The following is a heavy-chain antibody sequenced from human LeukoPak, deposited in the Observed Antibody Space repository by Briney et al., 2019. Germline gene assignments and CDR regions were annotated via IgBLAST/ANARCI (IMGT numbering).Heavy chain of an antibody. CDR2: VSYDGSNK. J-gene: IGHJ4*02. Sequence: GRSLRLSCAASGFTFINYAMHWVRQAPGKGLEWVAVVSYDGSNKYYADSVKGRFTISRDNSKSTLYLQMSSLRAEDAAVYYCATIGDRRSGELYRIDYWGQGTLVTVSS. V-gene: IGHV3-30-3*01. D-gene: IGHD1-26*01. CDR1: GFTFINYA. CDR3: ATIGDRRSGELYRIDY.